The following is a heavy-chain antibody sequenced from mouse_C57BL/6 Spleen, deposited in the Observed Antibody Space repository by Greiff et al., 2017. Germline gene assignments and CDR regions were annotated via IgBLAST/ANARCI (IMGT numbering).Heavy chain of an antibody. V-gene: IGHV1-59*01. CDR3: ARKTTVVAHWYFDV. J-gene: IGHJ1*03. CDR1: GYTFTSYW. CDR2: IDPSDSYT. D-gene: IGHD1-1*01. Sequence: VKLQESGAELVRPGTSVKLSCKASGYTFTSYWMHWVKQRPGQGLEWIGVIDPSDSYTNYNQKFKGKATLTVDTSSSTAYMRLSSLTSEDSAVYYCARKTTVVAHWYFDVWGTGTTVTVSS.